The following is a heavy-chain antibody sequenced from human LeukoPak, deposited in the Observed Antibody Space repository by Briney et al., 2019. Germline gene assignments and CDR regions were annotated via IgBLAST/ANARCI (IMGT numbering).Heavy chain of an antibody. CDR1: GFTFPNAG. CDR3: ATDPAVVTSAPSFDY. D-gene: IGHD4-23*01. Sequence: GGSLRLSCAASGFTFPNAGMSWVCQAPRQGLEWVGRIKTKTDGGTTDYAAPVKGRFTISRDDSKNTLYLQMNSLTTEDTAVYYCATDPAVVTSAPSFDYWGQGTLVTVSS. J-gene: IGHJ4*02. CDR2: IKTKTDGGTT. V-gene: IGHV3-15*01.